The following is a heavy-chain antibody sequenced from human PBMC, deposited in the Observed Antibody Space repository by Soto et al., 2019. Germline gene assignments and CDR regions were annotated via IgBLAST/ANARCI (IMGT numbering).Heavy chain of an antibody. CDR1: GGPLSSYS. D-gene: IGHD2-15*01. CDR3: ARAVVGAPEPFDY. Sequence: SVKVSRKAFGGPLSSYSISWVRQAPGQGLEWMGGIIPIFGTANYAQKFQGRVTITADESTSTAYMELSSLRSEDTAVYYCARAVVGAPEPFDYWGQGTLVTVSS. V-gene: IGHV1-69*01. J-gene: IGHJ4*02. CDR2: IIPIFGTA.